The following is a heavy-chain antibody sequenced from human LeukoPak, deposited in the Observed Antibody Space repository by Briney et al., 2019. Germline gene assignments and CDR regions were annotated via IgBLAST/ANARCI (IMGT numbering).Heavy chain of an antibody. V-gene: IGHV1-69*13. CDR1: GGTFSSYA. Sequence: ASVKVSCKASGGTFSSYAISWVRQAPGQGLEWMGGIIPIFGTANYAQKFQGRVTITADESTSTAYMELRSLRSDDTAVYYCARAGAAGTKRPILHRGVDYWGQGTLVTVSS. CDR3: ARAGAAGTKRPILHRGVDY. CDR2: IIPIFGTA. D-gene: IGHD6-19*01. J-gene: IGHJ4*02.